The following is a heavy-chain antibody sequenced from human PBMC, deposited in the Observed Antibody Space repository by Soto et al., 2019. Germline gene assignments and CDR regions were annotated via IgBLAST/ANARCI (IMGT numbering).Heavy chain of an antibody. CDR3: ARRGRCSGGSCYFRGGFDY. CDR2: INHSGST. V-gene: IGHV4-34*01. D-gene: IGHD2-15*01. J-gene: IGHJ4*02. Sequence: QVQLQQWGAGLLKPSETLSLTCAVYGGSFSGYYWSWLRQPPGRGLVWIGEINHSGSTNYNPSLKSRDTILVDTAKNQFSLKLRSVTAADTAVYYCARRGRCSGGSCYFRGGFDYWGQGTLVTVSS. CDR1: GGSFSGYY.